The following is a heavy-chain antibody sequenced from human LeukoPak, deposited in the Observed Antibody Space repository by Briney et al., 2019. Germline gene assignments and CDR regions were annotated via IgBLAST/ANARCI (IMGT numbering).Heavy chain of an antibody. J-gene: IGHJ6*03. CDR2: IYYSGST. V-gene: IGHV4-39*07. D-gene: IGHD3-9*01. Sequence: SETLSLTCTVSGGSISSSSYYWGWIRQPPGKGLEWIGSIYYSGSTYYNPSLKSRVTISVDTSKNQFSLKLSSVTAADTAVYYCARDGRYFDWGEYYYYMDVWGKGTTVTISS. CDR1: GGSISSSSYY. CDR3: ARDGRYFDWGEYYYYMDV.